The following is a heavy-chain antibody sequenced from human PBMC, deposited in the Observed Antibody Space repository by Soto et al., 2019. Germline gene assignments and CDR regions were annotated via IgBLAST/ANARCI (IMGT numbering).Heavy chain of an antibody. J-gene: IGHJ5*02. V-gene: IGHV1-3*01. CDR3: ARDQIPVYYYDSSGYYWGSPYNWFDP. CDR2: INAGNGNT. Sequence: ASVKVSCKASGYTFTSYAMHWVRQAPGQRLEWMGWINAGNGNTKYSQKFQGRVTITRDTSASTAYMELSSLRSEDTAVYYCARDQIPVYYYDSSGYYWGSPYNWFDPWGQGTLVTSPQ. D-gene: IGHD3-22*01. CDR1: GYTFTSYA.